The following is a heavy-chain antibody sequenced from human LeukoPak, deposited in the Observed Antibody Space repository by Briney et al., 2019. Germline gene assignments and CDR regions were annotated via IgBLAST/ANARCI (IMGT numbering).Heavy chain of an antibody. V-gene: IGHV3-74*01. CDR1: GFTFSSYW. Sequence: PGGSLRLSCAASGFTFSSYWMQWVRQAPGKGLVWVSRINSDGSLTSYADSVKGRFTISRDNAKNTLYLQMNSLRAEDTAVYYCERTLFCSKVVCYTLDYGGRGPLPTVPS. CDR3: ERTLFCSKVVCYTLDY. D-gene: IGHD2-8*01. J-gene: IGHJ4*02. CDR2: INSDGSLT.